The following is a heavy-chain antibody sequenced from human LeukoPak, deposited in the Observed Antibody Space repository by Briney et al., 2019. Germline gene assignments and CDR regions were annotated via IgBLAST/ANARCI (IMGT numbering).Heavy chain of an antibody. Sequence: GGSLRLSCAASGFTFSTYVMSWVRQAPGKGLEWVSTISASGVGTYYADSMKGRFTVSRDNSKNTLYLQMNILTAENTAVYFCATLRGSGSSYFDSWGQGTLVTVSS. D-gene: IGHD3-10*01. CDR3: ATLRGSGSSYFDS. V-gene: IGHV3-23*01. CDR2: ISASGVGT. CDR1: GFTFSTYV. J-gene: IGHJ4*02.